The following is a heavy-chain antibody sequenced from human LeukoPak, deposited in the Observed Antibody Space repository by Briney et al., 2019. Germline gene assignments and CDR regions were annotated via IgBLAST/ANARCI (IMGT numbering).Heavy chain of an antibody. CDR3: VWGSYNYYYYGMDV. CDR1: GGTFSSYG. V-gene: IGHV1-69*01. J-gene: IGHJ6*04. Sequence: SVRVSCKASGGTFSSYGIIWVRQAPGQGLEWMRGIIPIFGTANYAQKFQGRVTITADESTSTAYMELSSLRSEDTAVYYCVWGSYNYYYYGMDVWGKGTTVTVSS. D-gene: IGHD3-16*01. CDR2: IIPIFGTA.